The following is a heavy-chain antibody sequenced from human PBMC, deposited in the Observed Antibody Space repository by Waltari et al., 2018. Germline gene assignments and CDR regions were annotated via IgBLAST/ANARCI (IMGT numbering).Heavy chain of an antibody. CDR3: AKKINLWSGPDY. D-gene: IGHD3-3*01. J-gene: IGHJ4*02. V-gene: IGHV3-23*04. CDR1: GFTFATYA. CDR2: MSGSGGTT. Sequence: EVRMVEPGGGLVQPGGSLRLYCAASGFTFATYAMNWVRQAPGKGLEWVSGMSGSGGTTYYADSVKCRFTISRDNSKNTLYLQMNSLRAEDTAIYYGAKKINLWSGPDYWGQGALVTVSS.